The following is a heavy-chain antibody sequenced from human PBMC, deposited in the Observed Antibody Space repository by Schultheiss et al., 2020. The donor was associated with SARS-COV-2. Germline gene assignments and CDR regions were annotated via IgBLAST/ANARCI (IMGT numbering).Heavy chain of an antibody. J-gene: IGHJ2*01. D-gene: IGHD3-16*01. Sequence: GGSLRLSCAASGFTFSSYGMHWVRQAPGKGLEWVAVISYDGSNKYYADSVKGRFTISRDNAKNTLYLQMNSLRAEDTAVYYCATRTYNNSYLVRTKPISAFGSYTLWGRGTLVTVSS. CDR1: GFTFSSYG. CDR3: ATRTYNNSYLVRTKPISAFGSYTL. V-gene: IGHV3-30*03. CDR2: ISYDGSNK.